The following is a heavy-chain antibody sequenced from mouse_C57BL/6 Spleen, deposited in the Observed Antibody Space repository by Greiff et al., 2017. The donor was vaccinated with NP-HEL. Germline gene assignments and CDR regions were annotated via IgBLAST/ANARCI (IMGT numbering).Heavy chain of an antibody. V-gene: IGHV1-84*01. J-gene: IGHJ1*03. CDR2: IYPGSGTT. D-gene: IGHD1-1*01. CDR1: GYTFTDYY. Sequence: VQLQQSGPELVKPGASVKISCKASGYTFTDYYINWVKQRPGQGLEWIGWIYPGSGTTKYNEKFKGKATLTVDTSSSTAYMQLSSLTSEDSAVDILARCPIATGVADWYFDVWGKGTTVTVSS. CDR3: ARCPIATGVADWYFDV.